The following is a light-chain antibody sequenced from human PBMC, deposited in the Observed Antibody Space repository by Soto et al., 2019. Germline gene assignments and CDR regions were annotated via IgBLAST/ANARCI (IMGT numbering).Light chain of an antibody. V-gene: IGLV2-18*02. CDR3: SSYTSSNTCV. CDR2: DVS. CDR1: SSDVGSYNR. J-gene: IGLJ1*01. Sequence: QSVLTQPPSVSGSPGHSVAISCTGTSSDVGSYNRVSWYQQPPGSAPKLMIYDVSTRPSGVPDRFSGSKSGNAASLTISGLQAEDEADYYCSSYTSSNTCVFGTGTKLTVL.